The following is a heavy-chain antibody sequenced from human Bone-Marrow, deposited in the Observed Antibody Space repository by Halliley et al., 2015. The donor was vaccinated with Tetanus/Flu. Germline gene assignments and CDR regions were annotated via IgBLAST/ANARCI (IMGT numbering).Heavy chain of an antibody. J-gene: IGHJ2*01. D-gene: IGHD2-21*01. CDR3: ARAGEGDPSWYFAL. V-gene: IGHV3-23*01. CDR2: ISGSGFST. Sequence: PVISGSGFSTSYPDSVKGQSTISRGNSKNTLDLKMNSRRAEDTAVYYCARAGEGDPSWYFALWGRGTLVTVPS.